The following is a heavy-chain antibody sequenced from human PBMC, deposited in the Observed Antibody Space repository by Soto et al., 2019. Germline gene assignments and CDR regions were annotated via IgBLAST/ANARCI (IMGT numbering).Heavy chain of an antibody. J-gene: IGHJ6*02. D-gene: IGHD4-17*01. V-gene: IGHV3-15*01. CDR2: IKSKADGGTT. CDR1: VFTFSNAW. CDR3: TTQATVTTYYYYYGMDV. Sequence: EVQLVESGGGLVKPGGSLRLSCAASVFTFSNAWMSWVRQAPGKGLEWVGRIKSKADGGTTDYAAPVKGRFTISRDDSKNTLYLQMNSLKTEDTAVYYCTTQATVTTYYYYYGMDVWGQGTTVTVS.